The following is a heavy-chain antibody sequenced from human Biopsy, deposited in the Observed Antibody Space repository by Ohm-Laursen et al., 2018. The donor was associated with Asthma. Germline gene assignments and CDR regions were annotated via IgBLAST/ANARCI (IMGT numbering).Heavy chain of an antibody. Sequence: SDTLSLTWSLSSGSGGYMRSGNYYWGWIRQPPGKGLEWIGSIYYSGTTYYNPSLESRVTVSADTSKNQFSRKLTSVTAADTAVYYCVRGSSGWHHGPFHYYYGLDVWGQGTTATVSS. CDR3: VRGSSGWHHGPFHYYYGLDV. D-gene: IGHD6-25*01. V-gene: IGHV4-39*01. CDR2: IYYSGTT. CDR1: SGSGGYMRSGNYY. J-gene: IGHJ6*02.